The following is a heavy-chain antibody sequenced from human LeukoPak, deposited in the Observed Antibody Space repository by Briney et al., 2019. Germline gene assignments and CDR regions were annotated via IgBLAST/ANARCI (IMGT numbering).Heavy chain of an antibody. J-gene: IGHJ2*01. CDR3: TRDPTHLDWYFDL. CDR1: GFTFGDYA. Sequence: PGGSLRLSCTASGFTFGDYAMSWFRQAPGKGLEWVGFIRSEAYGGTTEYAASVKGRFTISRDDSKNIAYLQMNSLKTEDTAVYYCTRDPTHLDWYFDLWGRGTLVTVSS. CDR2: IRSEAYGGTT. V-gene: IGHV3-49*03.